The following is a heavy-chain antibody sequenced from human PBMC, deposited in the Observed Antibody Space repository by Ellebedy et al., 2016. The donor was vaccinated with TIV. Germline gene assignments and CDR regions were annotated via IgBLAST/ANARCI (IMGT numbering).Heavy chain of an antibody. J-gene: IGHJ5*02. D-gene: IGHD3-9*01. CDR3: ASLTPNSYESLTGSNWFDL. CDR2: ISFDERNK. V-gene: IGHV3-30*04. CDR1: GFTFTSYA. Sequence: PGGSLRLSCVGSGFTFTSYAIHWVRQAPGKGLEWVAVISFDERNKYYADSVKGRFTISRDNSKNTLFLQMNSLRAEDTAVYYCASLTPNSYESLTGSNWFDLWGQGTLVTVSS.